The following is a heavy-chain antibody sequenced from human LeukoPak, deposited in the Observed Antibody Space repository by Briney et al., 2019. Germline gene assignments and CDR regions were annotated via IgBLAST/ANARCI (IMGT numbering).Heavy chain of an antibody. V-gene: IGHV5-51*01. CDR3: AGAPWSVAPPEMGFDP. J-gene: IGHJ5*02. Sequence: GESLQISCKGSGYSFTSYWIGWVRQMPGKGLEWMGIIYPGDSDTRYSPSFQGQVTISADKSISTAYLQWSSLKASDNAMYYCAGAPWSVAPPEMGFDPWGQGTLVTVSS. CDR1: GYSFTSYW. D-gene: IGHD5-24*01. CDR2: IYPGDSDT.